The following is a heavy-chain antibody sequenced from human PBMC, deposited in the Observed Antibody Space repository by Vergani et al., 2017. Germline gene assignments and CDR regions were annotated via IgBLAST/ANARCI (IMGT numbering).Heavy chain of an antibody. CDR1: GGNFRSYA. CDR2: ISPIFGTA. CDR3: ARDGYCSSTSCRIHYMDG. J-gene: IGHJ6*03. V-gene: IGHV1-69*01. Sequence: QVQLVQSGAEVKKPGSSVKVSCKASGGNFRSYAISLVRQAPGQGLEWMGVISPIFGTANYAQKFQGRVTITADESTSTAYIELSSLRSEDTAVYYCARDGYCSSTSCRIHYMDGWGKATTVTVSS. D-gene: IGHD2-2*01.